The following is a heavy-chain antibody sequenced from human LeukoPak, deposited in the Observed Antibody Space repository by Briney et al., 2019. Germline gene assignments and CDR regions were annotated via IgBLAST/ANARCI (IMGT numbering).Heavy chain of an antibody. J-gene: IGHJ4*02. CDR1: GFTFSSYA. CDR2: ISGSGGST. V-gene: IGHV3-23*01. Sequence: GGSLRLSCAASGFTFSSYAMSWVRQAPGKGLEWVSAISGSGGSTYYTDSVKGRFTISRDNSKNTLYLQMNSLRAEDTAVYYCAKDDAWLQYGNWGRGTLVTVSS. CDR3: AKDDAWLQYGN. D-gene: IGHD5-24*01.